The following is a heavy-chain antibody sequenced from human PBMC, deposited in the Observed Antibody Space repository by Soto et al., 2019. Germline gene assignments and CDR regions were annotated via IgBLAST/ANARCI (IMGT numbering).Heavy chain of an antibody. J-gene: IGHJ5*02. V-gene: IGHV4-34*01. CDR3: ARGQEWEVGRGGIWFDP. Sequence: QVQLQQWGAGLLKPSETLSLTCAVYGGSFSGYYWSWIRQPPGKGLEWIGEINHSGSTNYNPSLKSRVTISVDTSKNQFSRKLSSVTAADTAVYYGARGQEWEVGRGGIWFDPWGQGTLVTVSS. CDR2: INHSGST. CDR1: GGSFSGYY. D-gene: IGHD1-26*01.